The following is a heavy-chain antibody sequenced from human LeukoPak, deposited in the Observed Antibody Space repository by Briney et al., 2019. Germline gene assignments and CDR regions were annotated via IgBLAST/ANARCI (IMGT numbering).Heavy chain of an antibody. CDR1: GGYITSSSYY. Sequence: SETLSLTCTVSGGYITSSSYYWDWIRQPPGRGLEWIGSIYYSGSTYYNSSLKSRVTISVDTSKNQFSLKLSSVTAADTAVYYCARHKGGLWFGELAREIDYWGQGTLVTVSS. CDR3: ARHKGGLWFGELAREIDY. CDR2: IYYSGST. V-gene: IGHV4-39*01. D-gene: IGHD3-10*01. J-gene: IGHJ4*02.